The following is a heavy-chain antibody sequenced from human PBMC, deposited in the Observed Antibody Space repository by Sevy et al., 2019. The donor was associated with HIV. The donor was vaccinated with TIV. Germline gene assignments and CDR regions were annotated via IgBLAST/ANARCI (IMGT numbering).Heavy chain of an antibody. J-gene: IGHJ5*02. D-gene: IGHD2-2*01. CDR3: ARVCHRYCSSTSCYAESWFDP. Sequence: SETLSLTCTVSGGSISSYYWSWIRQPPGKGLEWIGYIYYSGSTNYNPSLKSRVTISVDTSKNQFSLKLSSVTAADTAVYYCARVCHRYCSSTSCYAESWFDPWGQGTLVTVSS. CDR2: IYYSGST. V-gene: IGHV4-59*13. CDR1: GGSISSYY.